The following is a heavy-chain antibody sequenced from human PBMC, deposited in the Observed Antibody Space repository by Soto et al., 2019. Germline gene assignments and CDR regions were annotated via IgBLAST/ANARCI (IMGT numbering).Heavy chain of an antibody. CDR3: AAINSGYSGYDFGGGYYYGMDV. CDR2: INPSGGST. V-gene: IGHV1-46*03. J-gene: IGHJ6*02. Sequence: ASVKVSCKASGYTFTSYYMHWVRQAPGQGLEWMGIINPSGGSTSYAQKFQDRVTMTRDTSTSTVYMELSSLRSEDTAVYYCAAINSGYSGYDFGGGYYYGMDVWGQGTTVTVSS. CDR1: GYTFTSYY. D-gene: IGHD5-12*01.